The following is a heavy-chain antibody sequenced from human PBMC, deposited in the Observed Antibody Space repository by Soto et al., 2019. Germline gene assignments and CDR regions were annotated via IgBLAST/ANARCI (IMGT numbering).Heavy chain of an antibody. CDR2: TYPGDSDT. CDR1: GYSFTSYW. J-gene: IGHJ3*02. CDR3: ATAYYYDSSGYYAFDI. D-gene: IGHD3-22*01. V-gene: IGHV5-51*01. Sequence: GESLNISCKGSGYSFTSYWIGWVRQMPGKGLEWMGITYPGDSDTRYSPSFQGQVTISADKSISTAYLQWSSLKASDTAMYYCATAYYYDSSGYYAFDIWGQGTMVTXSS.